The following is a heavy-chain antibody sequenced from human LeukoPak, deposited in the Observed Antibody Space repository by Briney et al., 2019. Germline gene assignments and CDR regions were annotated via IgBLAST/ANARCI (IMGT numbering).Heavy chain of an antibody. CDR2: IYYSGST. D-gene: IGHD2-2*01. V-gene: IGHV4-59*12. CDR1: GGSISSYY. CDR3: ARAKGVVVPAASPTNWFDP. Sequence: PSETLSLTCTVSGGSISSYYWSWIRQPPGKGLEWIGYIYYSGSTNYNPSLKSRVTISVDRSKNQFSLKLSSVTAADTAVYYCARAKGVVVPAASPTNWFDPWGQGTLVTVSS. J-gene: IGHJ5*02.